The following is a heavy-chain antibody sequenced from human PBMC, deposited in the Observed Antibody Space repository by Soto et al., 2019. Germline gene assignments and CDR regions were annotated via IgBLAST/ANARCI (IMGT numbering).Heavy chain of an antibody. CDR3: ARGRDGYNPDY. Sequence: QVQLVESGGGVVQPGRSLRLSCAASGFTFRNYGMHWVRQAPGKGLEWMAVIWYDGSNKDHADSMKGRFTISRDNSKNTLYLQMNSLRDEDTAVYYCARGRDGYNPDYWGQGTLVTVSS. D-gene: IGHD5-12*01. V-gene: IGHV3-33*01. J-gene: IGHJ4*02. CDR1: GFTFRNYG. CDR2: IWYDGSNK.